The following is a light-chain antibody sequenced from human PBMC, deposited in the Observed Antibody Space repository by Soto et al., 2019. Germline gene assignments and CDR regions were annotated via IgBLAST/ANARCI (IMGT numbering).Light chain of an antibody. V-gene: IGLV2-23*02. CDR1: SSDVGSYNL. CDR2: EVS. J-gene: IGLJ1*01. CDR3: FAYACINV. Sequence: QSALTQPASGSGSPGQSLTISCTGTSSDVGSYNLVSWYQQHPGKAPKLMIYEVSKRPSGVSNRFSGSKSGNTASLTISGLQAEDEADYSCFAYACINVFGTGTKVT.